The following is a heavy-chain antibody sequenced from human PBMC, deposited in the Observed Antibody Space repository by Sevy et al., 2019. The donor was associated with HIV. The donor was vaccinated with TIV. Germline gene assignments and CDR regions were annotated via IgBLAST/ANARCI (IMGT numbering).Heavy chain of an antibody. Sequence: GGSLRLSCTASGFTFSSYEMNWVRQAPGKGLEWVSDIISSGSSKYYADSVKGRFTISRDNAKNSLFLQMNSLRAEDTAVYYCARRLPHYYDSSSFFDYWGQGTLVTVSS. J-gene: IGHJ4*02. D-gene: IGHD3-22*01. CDR3: ARRLPHYYDSSSFFDY. V-gene: IGHV3-48*03. CDR1: GFTFSSYE. CDR2: IISSGSSK.